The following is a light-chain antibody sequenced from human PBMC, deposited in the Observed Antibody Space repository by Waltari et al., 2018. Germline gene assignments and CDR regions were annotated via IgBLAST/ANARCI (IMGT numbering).Light chain of an antibody. CDR2: DAT. V-gene: IGLV2-14*02. CDR3: SSYTSISTFV. Sequence: WSVQRADKAPERIFYDATKWPSGVSNRFSGSKSGNTASLTISGLQAEDEADYYCSSYTSISTFVFGSGTKVTVL. J-gene: IGLJ1*01.